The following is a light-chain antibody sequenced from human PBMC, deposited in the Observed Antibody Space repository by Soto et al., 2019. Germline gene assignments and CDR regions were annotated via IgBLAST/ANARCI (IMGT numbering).Light chain of an antibody. J-gene: IGKJ4*01. CDR2: GAS. V-gene: IGKV3D-20*01. Sequence: EIVLTQSPATLSLSPGERATLSCGASQSVGRDYLAWYQQKPGLAPRLLIHGASIRATGIPDRFSGSRSGTDFTLIINRLEPEDFAVYFCQQYASSPLTFGGGTEVEIK. CDR3: QQYASSPLT. CDR1: QSVGRDY.